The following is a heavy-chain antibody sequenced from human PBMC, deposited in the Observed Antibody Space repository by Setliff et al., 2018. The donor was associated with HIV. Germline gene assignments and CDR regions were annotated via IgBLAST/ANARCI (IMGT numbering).Heavy chain of an antibody. D-gene: IGHD3-22*01. CDR3: ARGGGYDRRGYYPFDY. J-gene: IGHJ4*02. Sequence: SETLSLTCAVYGGSLSGYHWSWIRQSPEKGLEWIGEINHSGSTNYNPSLKSRVTMSVDTSKNQFSLKLSSVTAADTAVYYCARGGGYDRRGYYPFDYWGQGTPVTVSS. V-gene: IGHV4-34*01. CDR1: GGSLSGYH. CDR2: INHSGST.